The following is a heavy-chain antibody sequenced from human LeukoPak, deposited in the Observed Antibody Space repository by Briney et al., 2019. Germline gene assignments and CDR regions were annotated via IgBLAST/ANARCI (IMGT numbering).Heavy chain of an antibody. CDR2: ISSSGSTI. J-gene: IGHJ4*02. D-gene: IGHD3-22*01. CDR3: ASQDSSGCYSWDY. Sequence: PGGSLRLSCAASGFTFSSYEMNWVRQAPGKGLEWVSYISSSGSTIYYADSVKGRFTISRDNAKNSLYLQMNSLRAEDTAVYYCASQDSSGCYSWDYWGQGTLVTVSS. V-gene: IGHV3-48*03. CDR1: GFTFSSYE.